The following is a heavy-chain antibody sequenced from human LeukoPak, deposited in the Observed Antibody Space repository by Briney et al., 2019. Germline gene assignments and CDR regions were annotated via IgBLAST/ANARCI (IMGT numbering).Heavy chain of an antibody. V-gene: IGHV4-39*01. Sequence: SETLSLTCTVSGGSISSSSYYWDWLRQPPGKGLEWIGSIYYTGSTYYNPSLKSRVTISVDTSKNQFSLKLSSVTAADTAVYYCARLLGRSYGNNWFDPWGQGTLVTVSS. J-gene: IGHJ5*02. D-gene: IGHD2-2*01. CDR1: GGSISSSSYY. CDR2: IYYTGST. CDR3: ARLLGRSYGNNWFDP.